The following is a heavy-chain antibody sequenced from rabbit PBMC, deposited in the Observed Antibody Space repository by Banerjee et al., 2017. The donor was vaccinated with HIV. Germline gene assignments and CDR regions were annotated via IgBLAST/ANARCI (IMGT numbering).Heavy chain of an antibody. CDR2: IAGGATGFT. D-gene: IGHD4-1*01. CDR1: GFSFSSSDY. Sequence: QQQLEESGGGLVKPEGSLTLTCKASGFSFSSSDYMCWVRQAPGKGLEWISCIAGGATGFTYSATWAKGRFTCSKTSSTTVTLQMTSLTVADTATYFCARVSETSGWGEDLWGPGTLVTVS. CDR3: ARVSETSGWGEDL. J-gene: IGHJ6*01. V-gene: IGHV1S45*01.